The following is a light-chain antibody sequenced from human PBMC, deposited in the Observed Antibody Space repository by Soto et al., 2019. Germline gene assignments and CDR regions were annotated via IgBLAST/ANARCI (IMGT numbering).Light chain of an antibody. J-gene: IGLJ1*01. CDR1: NSDVGAYNY. CDR3: SSYTSRSLYV. CDR2: DVN. Sequence: QSALTQPASVSGSPGQSITISCTGTNSDVGAYNYVSWYQQHPDKAPKLMIYDVNNRPSGVSNRFSGSKSGNTASLTISALQAEDEADYYCSSYTSRSLYVFGTGT. V-gene: IGLV2-14*01.